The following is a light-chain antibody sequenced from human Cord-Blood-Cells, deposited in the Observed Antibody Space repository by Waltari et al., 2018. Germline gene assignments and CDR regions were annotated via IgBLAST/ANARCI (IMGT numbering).Light chain of an antibody. V-gene: IGKV3-20*01. CDR3: QQYGSSIYT. J-gene: IGKJ2*01. CDR1: QSVSSSY. Sequence: EIVLTQSPVTLSLSPVERATLSCRASQSVSSSYLAWYQQKPGQAPRLLIYGASSRATGIPDRFSGSGSGTDFTLTISRLEPEDFAVYYCQQYGSSIYTFGQGTKLEIK. CDR2: GAS.